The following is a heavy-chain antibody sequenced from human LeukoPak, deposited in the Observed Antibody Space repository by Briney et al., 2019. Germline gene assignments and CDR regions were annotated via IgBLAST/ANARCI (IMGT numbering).Heavy chain of an antibody. CDR1: GFTFSSYW. D-gene: IGHD3-22*01. J-gene: IGHJ4*02. Sequence: GGSLRLSCAASGFTFSSYWMHWVRQAPGKGVEWVSRIRGDGGTTSYADSVRGRFTISRDNANNMLYLQLNILSAEDTAVYYCARDLDYYDSSGYLWGQGTLVTVSS. CDR2: IRGDGGTT. CDR3: ARDLDYYDSSGYL. V-gene: IGHV3-74*01.